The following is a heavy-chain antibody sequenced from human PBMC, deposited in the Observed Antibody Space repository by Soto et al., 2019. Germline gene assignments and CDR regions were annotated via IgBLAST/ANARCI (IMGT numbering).Heavy chain of an antibody. D-gene: IGHD3-10*01. V-gene: IGHV3-15*01. CDR2: IKSKTDGGTT. CDR3: TTASLAVTMVRGVIISYYFDP. J-gene: IGHJ4*01. Sequence: GGSLILSCAASGFTFSNAWMSWVRQAPGKGLEWVGRIKSKTDGGTTDYAAPVKGRFTISRDDSKNTLYLQMNSLKTEDTAVYYCTTASLAVTMVRGVIISYYFDPWGPGTLVTVSS. CDR1: GFTFSNAW.